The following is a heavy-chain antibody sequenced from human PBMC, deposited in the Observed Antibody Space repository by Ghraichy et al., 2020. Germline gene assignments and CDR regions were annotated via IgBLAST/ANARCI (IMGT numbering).Heavy chain of an antibody. CDR2: INTDGSTT. J-gene: IGHJ6*02. D-gene: IGHD3-3*01. CDR1: GFTFSGYW. CDR3: ARDIEYWSGYYNGMDG. V-gene: IGHV3-74*01. Sequence: GGSLRLSCAASGFTFSGYWMHWVRQAPGKGLVWVSRINTDGSTTTYADSVKGRFTISRDNAKNTLYLQMNSLRAEDTAVYYCARDIEYWSGYYNGMDGWGQGTTVTVS.